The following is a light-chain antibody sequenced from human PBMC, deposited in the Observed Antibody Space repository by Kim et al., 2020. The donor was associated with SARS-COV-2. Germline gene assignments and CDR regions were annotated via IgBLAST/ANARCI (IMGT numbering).Light chain of an antibody. CDR3: QSYDSRLSGWV. CDR1: SSNIGAGFD. V-gene: IGLV1-40*01. Sequence: QRVTIPCTGSSSNIGAGFDVHWYQQLPGSAPNLLIFRDTNRPSGVPDRFSGSRSGTSASLAITGLQAEDEADYYCQSYDSRLSGWVFGGGTQLTVL. CDR2: RDT. J-gene: IGLJ3*02.